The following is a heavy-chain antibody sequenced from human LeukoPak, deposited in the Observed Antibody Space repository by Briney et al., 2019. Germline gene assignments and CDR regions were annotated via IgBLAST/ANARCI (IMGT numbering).Heavy chain of an antibody. V-gene: IGHV3-23*01. Sequence: GSLKISCGASGFTFTSYSMSWVRQTPGKGREWVAAINCNGGSTKYPASVKGRVTISADKSKNTSYLQINSLKAADTAVYYCARARSPKGWFDHWGQGTLVTVSS. CDR3: ARARSPKGWFDH. CDR1: GFTFTSYS. CDR2: INCNGGST. J-gene: IGHJ5*02.